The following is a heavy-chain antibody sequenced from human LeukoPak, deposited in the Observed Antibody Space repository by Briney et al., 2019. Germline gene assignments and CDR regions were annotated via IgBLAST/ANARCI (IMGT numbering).Heavy chain of an antibody. CDR1: GGTFSGYY. J-gene: IGHJ4*02. CDR3: ARAVVLSGFDY. V-gene: IGHV4-34*01. D-gene: IGHD2-15*01. Sequence: PSDTLSLTCDVYGGTFSGYYRSWIRQPPGKGLEWIGEINPSGSTNYNPSIKSRVTISVDTSKTQFSLKLSSVSAADTAVYYCARAVVLSGFDYWGQGTLVTVSS. CDR2: INPSGST.